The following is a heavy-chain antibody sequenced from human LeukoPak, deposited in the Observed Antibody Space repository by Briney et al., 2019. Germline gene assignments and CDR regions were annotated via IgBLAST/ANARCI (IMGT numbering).Heavy chain of an antibody. V-gene: IGHV1-18*01. CDR1: GYTFTSYG. D-gene: IGHD5-12*01. Sequence: ASVKVSCTASGYTFTSYGISWVRQAPGQGLEWMGWISAYNGNTNYAQKLQGRVTMTTDASTSTAYMELRSLRSDDTAVYYCAREWSVATEMDVWGQGTTVTVSS. CDR2: ISAYNGNT. CDR3: AREWSVATEMDV. J-gene: IGHJ6*02.